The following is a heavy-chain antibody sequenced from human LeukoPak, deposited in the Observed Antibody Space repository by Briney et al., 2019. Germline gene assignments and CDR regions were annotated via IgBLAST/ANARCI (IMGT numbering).Heavy chain of an antibody. J-gene: IGHJ4*02. CDR2: IIPIFGTA. D-gene: IGHD3-16*02. V-gene: IGHV1-69*05. CDR1: GGTFSSYA. CDR3: ARGALKSYYDYVWGSYRHRFDY. Sequence: SVKVSCKASGGTFSSYAISWVRQAPGQGLEWMGGIIPIFGTANYAQKFPGRVTITTDESTSTAYMELSSLRSEDTAVYYCARGALKSYYDYVWGSYRHRFDYWGQGTLVTVSS.